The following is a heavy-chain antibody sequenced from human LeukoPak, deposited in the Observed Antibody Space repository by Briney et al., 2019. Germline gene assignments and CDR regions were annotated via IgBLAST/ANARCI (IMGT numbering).Heavy chain of an antibody. V-gene: IGHV4-59*01. CDR2: IYYSGST. D-gene: IGHD3-3*01. CDR3: ARVAYDFWSGYFPGSYYYYYMDV. Sequence: PSETLSLTCAVYGGSLSGYYWSWIRQPPGKGLEWIGYIYYSGSTNYNPSLKSRVTISVDTSKNQFSLKLSSVTAADTAVYYCARVAYDFWSGYFPGSYYYYYMDVWGKGTTVTVSS. J-gene: IGHJ6*03. CDR1: GGSLSGYY.